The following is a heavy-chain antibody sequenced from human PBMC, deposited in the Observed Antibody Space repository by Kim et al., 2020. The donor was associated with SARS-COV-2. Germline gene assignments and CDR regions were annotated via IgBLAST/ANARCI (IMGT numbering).Heavy chain of an antibody. J-gene: IGHJ6*02. V-gene: IGHV1-18*01. CDR3: ARVQGLAAAGRYYYYYYGMDV. D-gene: IGHD6-13*01. Sequence: ASVKVSCKASGYTFTSYGISWVRQAPGQGLEWMGWISAYNGNTNYAQKLQGRVTMTTDTSTSTAYMELRSLRSDDTAVYYCARVQGLAAAGRYYYYYYGMDVWGQGTTVTVSS. CDR2: ISAYNGNT. CDR1: GYTFTSYG.